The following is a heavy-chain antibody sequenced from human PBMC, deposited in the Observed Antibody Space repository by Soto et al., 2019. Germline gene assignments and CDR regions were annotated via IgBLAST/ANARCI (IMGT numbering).Heavy chain of an antibody. Sequence: ASVKVSCKASGYTFTDYGISWVRQAPGQGLEWMGWISTHNGDTKYARNLQGRLIMTTDTSATTAYMELTSLRSDDTAVYYCAREYCISTSCYGSDFWGRGTLVTVSS. D-gene: IGHD2-2*01. CDR2: ISTHNGDT. V-gene: IGHV1-18*01. CDR1: GYTFTDYG. J-gene: IGHJ4*02. CDR3: AREYCISTSCYGSDF.